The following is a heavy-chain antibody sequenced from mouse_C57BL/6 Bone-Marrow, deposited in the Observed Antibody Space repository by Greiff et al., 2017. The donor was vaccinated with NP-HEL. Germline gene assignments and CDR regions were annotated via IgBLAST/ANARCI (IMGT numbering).Heavy chain of an antibody. V-gene: IGHV3-6*01. CDR2: ISYDGSN. D-gene: IGHD2-2*01. Sequence: VQLQQSGPGLVKPSQSLSLTCSVTGYSITSGYYWNWIRQFPGNKLEWMGYISYDGSNNYNPSLKNRISIARDTSKNQFFLKLNSVTTEDTATYYCAREGWLREDYWGQGTTLTVSS. CDR3: AREGWLREDY. CDR1: GYSITSGYY. J-gene: IGHJ2*01.